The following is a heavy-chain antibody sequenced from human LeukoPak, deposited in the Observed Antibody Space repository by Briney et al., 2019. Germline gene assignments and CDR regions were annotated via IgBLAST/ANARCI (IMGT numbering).Heavy chain of an antibody. CDR3: ARGYCSSTSCYTYYFDY. CDR1: GFTFSSYS. J-gene: IGHJ4*02. Sequence: PGGSLRLSCAASGFTFSSYSMNWVRQAPGKGLEWVSSISSSSSYIYYADSVKGRFTISRDNAKNSLYLQMNSLRAEDTAVYYCARGYCSSTSCYTYYFDYWGQGTLVTVSS. D-gene: IGHD2-2*02. V-gene: IGHV3-21*01. CDR2: ISSSSSYI.